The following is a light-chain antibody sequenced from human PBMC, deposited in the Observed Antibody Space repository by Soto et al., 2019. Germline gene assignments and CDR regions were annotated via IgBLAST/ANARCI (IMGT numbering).Light chain of an antibody. Sequence: QSVLTQPPSVSGAPGQRVTIXCXXXXXXXGAGHDVHWYQQLPGTAPKLLIYGNTNRPSGVPDRFSGSKSGTPASLAITGLQAEDEADYYCQSHDNSLSGWVFGGGTKLTVL. V-gene: IGLV1-40*01. CDR2: GNT. CDR1: XXXXGAGHD. J-gene: IGLJ2*01. CDR3: QSHDNSLSGWV.